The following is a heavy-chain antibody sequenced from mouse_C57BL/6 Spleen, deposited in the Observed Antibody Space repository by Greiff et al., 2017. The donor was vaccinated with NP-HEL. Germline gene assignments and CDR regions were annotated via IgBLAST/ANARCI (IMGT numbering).Heavy chain of an antibody. J-gene: IGHJ2*01. V-gene: IGHV1-4*01. CDR1: GYTFTSYT. CDR3: ARSPNHYFDY. CDR2: INPSSGYT. Sequence: VQLKQSGAELARPGASVKMSCKASGYTFTSYTMHWVKQRPGQGLEWIGYINPSSGYTKYNQKFKDKATLTADKSSSTAYMQLSSLTSEDSAVYYCARSPNHYFDYWGQGTTLTVSS.